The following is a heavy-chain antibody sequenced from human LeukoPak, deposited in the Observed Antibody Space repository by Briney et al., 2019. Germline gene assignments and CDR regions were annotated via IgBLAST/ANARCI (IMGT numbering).Heavy chain of an antibody. CDR1: GYTFTSYG. J-gene: IGHJ5*02. Sequence: ASVKVSCKASGYTFTSYGISWVRQAPGQGLEWMGWISAYNGNTNYAQKLQGRVTMTTDTSTSAAYMELRSLRSDDTAVYYCARVFGPYSSSWYWFDPWGQGTLVTVSS. D-gene: IGHD6-13*01. V-gene: IGHV1-18*01. CDR2: ISAYNGNT. CDR3: ARVFGPYSSSWYWFDP.